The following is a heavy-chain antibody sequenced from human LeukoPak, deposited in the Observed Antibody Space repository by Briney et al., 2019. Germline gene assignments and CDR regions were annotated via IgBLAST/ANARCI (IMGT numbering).Heavy chain of an antibody. CDR3: ARGPPLNPGAYGSSGYYYFDY. Sequence: SETLSLTCAVDGGPFSGYYWTWIRQPPGKGLEWIGEINHSGSTNYNPSLKSRVTISIDTSKNQFSLKLGSVTAADTAMYYCARGPPLNPGAYGSSGYYYFDYWAQGILVTVSS. V-gene: IGHV4-34*01. CDR1: GGPFSGYY. D-gene: IGHD3-22*01. CDR2: INHSGST. J-gene: IGHJ4*02.